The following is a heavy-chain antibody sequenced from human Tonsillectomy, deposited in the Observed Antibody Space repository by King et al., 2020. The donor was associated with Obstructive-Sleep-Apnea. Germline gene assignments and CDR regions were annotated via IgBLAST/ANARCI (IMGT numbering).Heavy chain of an antibody. CDR3: ARRKGIVVVVTTTRRTAYFDY. Sequence: VQLQQWGAGLLKPSETLSLTCAVYGGSFSGYYWSWIRQPPGKGLEWIGEINHSGSTNYNPSLKSRVTISVDTSKNQFSLKLSSVTAADSAVYYCARRKGIVVVVTTTRRTAYFDYWGQGTLVTVSS. CDR1: GGSFSGYY. V-gene: IGHV4-34*01. J-gene: IGHJ4*02. D-gene: IGHD2-15*01. CDR2: INHSGST.